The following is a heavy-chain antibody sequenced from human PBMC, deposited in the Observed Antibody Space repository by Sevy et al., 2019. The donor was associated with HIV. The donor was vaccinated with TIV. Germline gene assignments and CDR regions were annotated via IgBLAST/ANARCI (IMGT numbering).Heavy chain of an antibody. Sequence: ASVKVSCKASGYTFTGYYMHWVRQAPGQGLEWMGWINPNSGGTNYAQKFQGRVTMTRDTSISTAYMELGRLRSEEPAVYYCARGFYYYDSSGYYWPWGQGTLVTVSS. CDR3: ARGFYYYDSSGYYWP. CDR2: INPNSGGT. CDR1: GYTFTGYY. D-gene: IGHD3-22*01. J-gene: IGHJ5*02. V-gene: IGHV1-2*02.